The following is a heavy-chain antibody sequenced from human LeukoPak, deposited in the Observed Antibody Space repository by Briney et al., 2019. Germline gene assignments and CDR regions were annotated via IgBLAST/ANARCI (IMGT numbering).Heavy chain of an antibody. CDR1: GFTFSSYG. CDR2: ISGSGGST. V-gene: IGHV3-23*01. J-gene: IGHJ6*03. D-gene: IGHD3-9*01. CDR3: AKDRRTLRYFDWFPLQRYYYYYMDV. Sequence: GGTLRLSCAASGFTFSSYGMSWVRQAPGKGLEWVSAISGSGGSTYYADSVKGRFTISRDNSKNTLYLQMNSLRAEDTAVYYCAKDRRTLRYFDWFPLQRYYYYYMDVWGKGTTVTISS.